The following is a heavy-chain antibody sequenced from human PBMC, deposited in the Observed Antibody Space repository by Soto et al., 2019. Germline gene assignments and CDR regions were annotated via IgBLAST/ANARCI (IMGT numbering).Heavy chain of an antibody. CDR3: ATRSARGYSGNDPPNGMDV. V-gene: IGHV1-69*01. D-gene: IGHD5-12*01. Sequence: QVQLVQSGAEMKKPGSSVKVSCKASGGTFSGTFNSYALSWVRQAPGQGLEWIGGIIPIFATANYAPKFQDRGTITADESTSTAYMELSRLRFEDTAVYYCATRSARGYSGNDPPNGMDVWGQGTTVTVSS. J-gene: IGHJ6*02. CDR1: GGTFSGTFNSYA. CDR2: IIPIFATA.